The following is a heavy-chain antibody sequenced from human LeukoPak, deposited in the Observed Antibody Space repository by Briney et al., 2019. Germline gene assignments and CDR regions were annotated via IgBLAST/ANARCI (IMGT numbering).Heavy chain of an antibody. D-gene: IGHD3-10*01. CDR2: IYYSGST. CDR1: GGSISSGGYY. Sequence: SQTLSLTCTVSGGSISSGGYYWSWIRQHPGKGLEWFGYIYYSGSTYYNPSLKSRVTISVDTSKNQFSLTPSSVTAADTAVYYCARRGVTQKYFDYWGQGTLVTVSS. CDR3: ARRGVTQKYFDY. J-gene: IGHJ4*02. V-gene: IGHV4-31*03.